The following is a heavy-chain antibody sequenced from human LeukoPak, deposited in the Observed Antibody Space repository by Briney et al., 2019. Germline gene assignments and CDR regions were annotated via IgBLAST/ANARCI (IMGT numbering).Heavy chain of an antibody. J-gene: IGHJ4*02. D-gene: IGHD5-18*01. CDR2: IKKDGSDK. V-gene: IGHV3-7*03. CDR3: ARQRGYNYGYNDY. CDR1: GFSFSNYW. Sequence: RRSLRLSCAASGFSFSNYWISCVRQAPGNGLEWVANIKKDGSDKYYVDSVKGRFTISKDNAKNSLYLQMNSLRAEDMAVYYCARQRGYNYGYNDYWGQGTLVTVSS.